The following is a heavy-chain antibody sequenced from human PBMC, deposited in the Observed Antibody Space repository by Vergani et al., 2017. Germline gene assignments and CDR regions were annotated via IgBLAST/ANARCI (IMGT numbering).Heavy chain of an antibody. CDR2: IYTSGTT. D-gene: IGHD1-26*01. Sequence: QVQLQESGPGLVKPSETLSLTCTVSGAAIKDFYWSWFRQPPGKGLEWIGRIYTSGTTNYNPSLKSRVTMSLDTSKNQFSLNLTSVTAADTAVYFCAKEERQQGFDSWGQGTLVTVSS. V-gene: IGHV4-4*07. CDR3: AKEERQQGFDS. CDR1: GAAIKDFY. J-gene: IGHJ4*02.